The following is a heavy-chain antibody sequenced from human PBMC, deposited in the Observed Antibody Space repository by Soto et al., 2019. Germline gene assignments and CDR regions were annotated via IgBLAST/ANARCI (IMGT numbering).Heavy chain of an antibody. Sequence: PGESRKIACKGAGYSFTSYWSSWVRQMPGKGLGWMGRIDPSDSYTNYSPSFQGHVTISADKSISTAYLQWSSLKASDTAMYYCAVKSSSWFLPLDHWGQGTLVTVSS. CDR1: GYSFTSYW. V-gene: IGHV5-10-1*01. D-gene: IGHD6-13*01. CDR2: IDPSDSYT. J-gene: IGHJ4*02. CDR3: AVKSSSWFLPLDH.